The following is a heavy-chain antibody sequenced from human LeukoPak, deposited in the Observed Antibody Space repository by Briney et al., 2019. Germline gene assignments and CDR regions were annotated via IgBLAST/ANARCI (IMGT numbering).Heavy chain of an antibody. D-gene: IGHD1-1*01. CDR2: TYSDGST. CDR3: ARDGGSSTKEPAGGYYYYGMDV. CDR1: GFTVSRNY. V-gene: IGHV3-53*01. Sequence: GGSLRPSCAASGFTVSRNYMSWVRQAPGKGLEWVSLTYSDGSTSYTESVKGRFTISRDNSKNTLSLQLNSLRAEDTAVYYCARDGGSSTKEPAGGYYYYGMDVWGQGTTVTVFS. J-gene: IGHJ6*02.